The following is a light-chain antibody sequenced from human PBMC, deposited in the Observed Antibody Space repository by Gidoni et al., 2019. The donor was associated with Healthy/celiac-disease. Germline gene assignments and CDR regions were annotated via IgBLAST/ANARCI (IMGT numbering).Light chain of an antibody. J-gene: IGKJ2*01. Sequence: EIVFTQSPGTLSLSPGERATLSCRASQSVSSSYLAWYQQKPGQAPRLLIYGASSRATGIPERFSGSGSGTDFTLTISRLEPEDFAVYYCQQYGSSPRTFGQGTKLEIK. CDR3: QQYGSSPRT. CDR1: QSVSSSY. CDR2: GAS. V-gene: IGKV3-20*01.